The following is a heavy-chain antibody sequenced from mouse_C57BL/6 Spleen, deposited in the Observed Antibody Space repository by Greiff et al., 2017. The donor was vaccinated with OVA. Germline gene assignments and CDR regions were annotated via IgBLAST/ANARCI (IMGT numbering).Heavy chain of an antibody. CDR1: GYTFTDYY. V-gene: IGHV1-26*01. J-gene: IGHJ3*01. Sequence: EVQLQQSGPELVKPGASVKISCKASGYTFTDYYMNWVKQSHGKSLEWIGDINPNNGGTSYNQKFKGKATLTVDKSSSTAYMELRSLTSEDSAVYYCAREWDGGFAYWGQGTLVTVSA. D-gene: IGHD4-1*01. CDR3: AREWDGGFAY. CDR2: INPNNGGT.